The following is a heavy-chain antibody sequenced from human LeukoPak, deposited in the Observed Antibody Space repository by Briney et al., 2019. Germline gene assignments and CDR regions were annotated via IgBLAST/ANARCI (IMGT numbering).Heavy chain of an antibody. V-gene: IGHV3-30*04. CDR1: GFTFSSYA. CDR2: ISYDGSNK. J-gene: IGHJ6*02. Sequence: GGSLRLSCAASGFTFSSYAMHWVRQAPGKGLEWVAVISYDGSNKYYADSVKGRFTISRDNSKNTLYLQMNSLRAEDTAVYYCARALHSDYDSSGYYNYYYGMDVWGQGTTVTVSS. CDR3: ARALHSDYDSSGYYNYYYGMDV. D-gene: IGHD3-22*01.